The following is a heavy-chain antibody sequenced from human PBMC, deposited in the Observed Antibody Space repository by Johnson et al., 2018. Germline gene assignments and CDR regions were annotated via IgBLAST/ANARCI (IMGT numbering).Heavy chain of an antibody. CDR2: ISYDGSNK. CDR3: AREGDGGFLVVPMDV. D-gene: IGHD3-10*01. J-gene: IGHJ6*02. V-gene: IGHV3-30*03. CDR1: GFTFSSYG. Sequence: QVQLVESGGGVVQXGRSLRLXCAASGFTFSSYGMHWVRQAPGKGLEWVAIISYDGSNKYYADSVKGRFPISRDNSKNTLYLQMNSLRAEDTAVYYCAREGDGGFLVVPMDVWGQGTTVTVSS.